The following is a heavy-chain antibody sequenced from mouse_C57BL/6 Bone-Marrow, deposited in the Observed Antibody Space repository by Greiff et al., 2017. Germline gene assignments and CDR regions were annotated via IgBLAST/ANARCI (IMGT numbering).Heavy chain of an antibody. V-gene: IGHV1-59*01. Sequence: VQLQQPGAELVRPGTSVKLSCKASGYTFTSYWMHWVKQRPEQGLEWIGVIDPSDSYTNYNQKFKGKATLSVDTSSSTPYLQLSSLTSEDTAVYYCARPHLWLRLEDWGKGTTVTVSA. CDR1: GYTFTSYW. CDR3: ARPHLWLRLED. CDR2: IDPSDSYT. D-gene: IGHD2-2*01. J-gene: IGHJ1*03.